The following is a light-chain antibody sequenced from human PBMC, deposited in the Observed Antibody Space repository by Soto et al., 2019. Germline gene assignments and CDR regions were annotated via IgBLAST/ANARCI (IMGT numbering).Light chain of an antibody. CDR3: QQGYTFPYT. CDR1: QGIASW. J-gene: IGKJ2*01. V-gene: IGKV1-12*01. Sequence: DIQMTQSPSSVSTSVGDRVTVTCRASQGIASWLAWYQQKPGKAPTLLIYSASVLQSGVPSRFSGSGSGTDLTLTISSLQPEDFETYFCQQGYTFPYTFGQGTQLETK. CDR2: SAS.